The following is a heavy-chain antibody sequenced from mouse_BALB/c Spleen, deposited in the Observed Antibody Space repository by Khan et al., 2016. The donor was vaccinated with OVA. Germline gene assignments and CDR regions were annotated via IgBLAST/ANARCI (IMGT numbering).Heavy chain of an antibody. J-gene: IGHJ4*01. CDR3: ARDAGGY. CDR2: INPKNGVT. Sequence: VQLKQSGPELVKPGASVKISCKTSGYTFTDYTLHWVKQSPGKSLEWIGVINPKNGVTSYNQKFKGKATLTVDKSSSTAYMEFRSLTSEDSAVYYCARDAGGYWGQGTSVTVSS. CDR1: GYTFTDYT. V-gene: IGHV1-18*01.